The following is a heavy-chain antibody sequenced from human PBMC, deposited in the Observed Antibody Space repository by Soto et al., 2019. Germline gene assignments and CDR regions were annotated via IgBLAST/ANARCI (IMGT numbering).Heavy chain of an antibody. Sequence: QVQLVQSGAEVKKPGSSVKVSCKASGGTFSNYTITWVRQAPGQGLEGMGRIIPILDIANYAKKFQGRVTITADKSTSTAYMELSSLRSEDTAVYYCARDVGLGPVTVSTHVDYWGQGTLVIVSS. CDR2: IIPILDIA. V-gene: IGHV1-69*08. CDR1: GGTFSNYT. CDR3: ARDVGLGPVTVSTHVDY. J-gene: IGHJ4*02. D-gene: IGHD4-17*01.